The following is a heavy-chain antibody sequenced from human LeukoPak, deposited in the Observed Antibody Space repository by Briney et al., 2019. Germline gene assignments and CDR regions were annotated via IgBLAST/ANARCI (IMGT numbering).Heavy chain of an antibody. J-gene: IGHJ4*02. V-gene: IGHV3-7*01. CDR2: IKQDGSEK. CDR1: GFTFSSYW. D-gene: IGHD2-21*02. Sequence: PGGSLRLSCAASGFTFSSYWMSWVRQAPGKGLEWVANIKQDGSEKYYVDSVKGRFTISRDNAKNSLYLQMNSLRAEDTAVYYCARDSPNCGGGCYYLDYWGQGTLVTVSS. CDR3: ARDSPNCGGGCYYLDY.